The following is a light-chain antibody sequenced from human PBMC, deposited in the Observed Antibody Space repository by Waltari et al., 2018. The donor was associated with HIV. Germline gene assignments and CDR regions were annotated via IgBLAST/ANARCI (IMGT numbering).Light chain of an antibody. Sequence: QSVLTQPPSASGTPGQRVTISCSGSSSNIGSNAVNWFQHLSGTAPRLLIHGDNQRPSGCPDRVSGSKSGTSASLAITGLQSEDEAVYYCASWDDSLSALLFGGGTRLTVL. CDR2: GDN. CDR3: ASWDDSLSALL. V-gene: IGLV1-44*01. CDR1: SSNIGSNA. J-gene: IGLJ2*01.